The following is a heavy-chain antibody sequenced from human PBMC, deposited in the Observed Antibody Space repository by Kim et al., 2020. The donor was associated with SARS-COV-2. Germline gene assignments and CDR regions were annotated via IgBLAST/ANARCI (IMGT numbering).Heavy chain of an antibody. Sequence: SVKVSCKASGGTFSSYAISWVRQAPGQGLEWMGGIIPIFGTANYAQKFQGRVTITADESTSTAYMELSSLRSEDTAVYYCARTPRFGELSGSLWGQGTLVTVSS. CDR2: IIPIFGTA. D-gene: IGHD3-10*01. CDR1: GGTFSSYA. CDR3: ARTPRFGELSGSL. V-gene: IGHV1-69*13. J-gene: IGHJ4*02.